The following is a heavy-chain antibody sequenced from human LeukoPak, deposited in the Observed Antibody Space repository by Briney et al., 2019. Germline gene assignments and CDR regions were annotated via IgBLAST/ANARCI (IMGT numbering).Heavy chain of an antibody. Sequence: GESLKISCKGSGYSFTSYRIGWVRQMPGKGLEWMGIIYPGDSDTRYSPSFQGQVTISADKSISTAYLQWSSLKASDTAMYYCARRRDGYNSSNWFDPWGQGTLVTVSS. CDR2: IYPGDSDT. J-gene: IGHJ5*02. D-gene: IGHD5-24*01. CDR3: ARRRDGYNSSNWFDP. V-gene: IGHV5-51*01. CDR1: GYSFTSYR.